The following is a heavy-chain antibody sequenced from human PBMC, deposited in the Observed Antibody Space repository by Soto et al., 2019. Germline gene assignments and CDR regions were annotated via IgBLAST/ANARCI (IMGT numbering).Heavy chain of an antibody. J-gene: IGHJ6*02. V-gene: IGHV4-61*01. CDR1: GGSVSSGSHY. CDR3: ARDGNGTYYYYGMDV. Sequence: QVQLQASGPGLVKPSATLSLTCTVSGGSVSSGSHYWSWIRQPPGKGLEWIGYIYYSGSTNYKPSLTTGVTISVGTSKTQFTTTVSSATATDTAGYYRARDGNGTYYYYGMDVWGQGTTVTVSS. CDR2: IYYSGST.